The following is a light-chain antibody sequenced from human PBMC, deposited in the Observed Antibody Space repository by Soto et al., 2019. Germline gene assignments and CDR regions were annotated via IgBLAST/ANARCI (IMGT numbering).Light chain of an antibody. J-gene: IGKJ1*01. CDR3: QQFDSSVT. Sequence: EIGLTQSPGSVSLSPGERATLSCRASQSVCSTFFAWYPQRPGQAPRLLMYGASSRATGIPERFSGSGSGTDFTLTISRLEPDDFAVYYCQQFDSSVTFGQGTKVEIK. CDR2: GAS. V-gene: IGKV3-20*01. CDR1: QSVCSTF.